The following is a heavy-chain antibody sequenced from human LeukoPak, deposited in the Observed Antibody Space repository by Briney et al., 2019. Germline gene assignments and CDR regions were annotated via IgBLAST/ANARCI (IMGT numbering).Heavy chain of an antibody. CDR1: GGSISSGDYY. CDR3: ARDNYDSSGYYEHALDL. J-gene: IGHJ3*01. D-gene: IGHD3-22*01. CDR2: IYYTGST. V-gene: IGHV4-30-4*01. Sequence: PSETLSLTCTVSGGSISSGDYYWTWIRQPPGKGLEWIAYIYYTGSTYYNPSLQSRVTISVDTSKNQSSLKMTSLTAADTAVYYCARDNYDSSGYYEHALDLWGQGTMVTVSS.